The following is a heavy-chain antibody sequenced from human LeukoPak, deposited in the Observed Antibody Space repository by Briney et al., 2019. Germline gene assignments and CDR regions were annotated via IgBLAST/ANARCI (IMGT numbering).Heavy chain of an antibody. D-gene: IGHD5-24*01. CDR2: ISSSSSYI. V-gene: IGHV3-21*01. CDR1: GFTFSSYS. Sequence: PGGSLRLSCAASGFTFSSYSMNWVRQAPGKGLEWVSSISSSSSYIYYADSVKGRFTISRDNAKNSLYLKMNSLSAEETAVHNWARVRGWLQNRKDVDDYWGQGTLVTVSS. J-gene: IGHJ4*02. CDR3: ARVRGWLQNRKDVDDY.